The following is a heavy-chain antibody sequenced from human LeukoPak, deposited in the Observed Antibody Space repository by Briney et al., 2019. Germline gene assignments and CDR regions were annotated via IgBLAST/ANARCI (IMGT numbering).Heavy chain of an antibody. D-gene: IGHD6-13*01. V-gene: IGHV1-69*13. CDR2: IIPIFGTA. CDR3: ARSSIAAADDYYYYGMDV. CDR1: GGTFSSYA. Sequence: SVKVSCKASGGTFSSYAISWVRQAPGQGLEWMGGIIPIFGTANYAQKFQGRVTIIADEPTSTAYIELSSLRSEDTAVYYCARSSIAAADDYYYYGMDVWGQGTTVTVSS. J-gene: IGHJ6*02.